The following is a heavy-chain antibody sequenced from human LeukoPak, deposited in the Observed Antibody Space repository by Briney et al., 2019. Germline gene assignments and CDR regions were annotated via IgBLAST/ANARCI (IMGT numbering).Heavy chain of an antibody. D-gene: IGHD1-1*01. CDR3: AREEDRYNWNDVEENRYYYYYMDV. Sequence: SETLSLTCTVSGGSISSYYWSWIRQPAGKGLEWIGRICTSGSTNYNPSLKSRVTMSVDTSKNQFSLKLSSVTAADTAVYYCAREEDRYNWNDVEENRYYYYYMDVWGKGTTVTVSS. CDR1: GGSISSYY. V-gene: IGHV4-4*07. CDR2: ICTSGST. J-gene: IGHJ6*03.